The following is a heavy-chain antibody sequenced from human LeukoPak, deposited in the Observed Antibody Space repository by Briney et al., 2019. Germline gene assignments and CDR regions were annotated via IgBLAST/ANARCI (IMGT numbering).Heavy chain of an antibody. D-gene: IGHD3-22*01. CDR1: GESFTTFY. CDR2: INHTGTT. CDR3: ARHHSSGYYRDAFDI. Sequence: SETLSLTCAVYGESFTTFYWGWIRQTPGKGLEWIGEINHTGTTNCNPSLKSRVTISIDTSKNQFSLKLNSATAADTAVYYCARHHSSGYYRDAFDIWGQGTMLTVSS. J-gene: IGHJ3*02. V-gene: IGHV4-34*01.